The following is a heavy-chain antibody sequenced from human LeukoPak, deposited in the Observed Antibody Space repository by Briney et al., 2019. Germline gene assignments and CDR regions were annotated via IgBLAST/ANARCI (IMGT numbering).Heavy chain of an antibody. V-gene: IGHV3-21*01. CDR3: ARGSEAYSSSA. CDR2: ISSSSSYI. J-gene: IGHJ3*01. Sequence: PGGSLRLSCAASGFTFSSYAMSWVRQAPGKGLEWVSSISSSSSYIYYADSVKGRFTISRDNAKNSLYLQMNSLRAEDTAVYYCARGSEAYSSSAWGQGTMVTVSS. D-gene: IGHD6-6*01. CDR1: GFTFSSYA.